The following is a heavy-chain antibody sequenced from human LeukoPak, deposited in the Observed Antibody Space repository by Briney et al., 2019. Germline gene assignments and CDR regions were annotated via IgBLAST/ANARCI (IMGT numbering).Heavy chain of an antibody. J-gene: IGHJ4*02. CDR3: ARDVYIAAAGSFDY. CDR2: IYSGGST. D-gene: IGHD6-13*01. Sequence: PGGSLRLSCAASGFTVSSNYMSWVRQAPGKGLEWVSVIYSGGSTYYADSVKGRFTISRDNSKNTLYLQMNSLRAEDTAVYYCARDVYIAAAGSFDYWGQGTLVTVSS. V-gene: IGHV3-53*05. CDR1: GFTVSSNY.